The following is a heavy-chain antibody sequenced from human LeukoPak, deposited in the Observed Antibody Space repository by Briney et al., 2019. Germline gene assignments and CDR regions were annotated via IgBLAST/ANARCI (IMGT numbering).Heavy chain of an antibody. Sequence: GGSLRLSCAASGFTFSSYSMNWVRQAPGKGLEWVSSISSSSSYIYYADSVKGRFTISRDNAKNSLYLQMNSLRAEDTAVYYCARDARTTTALDVWGKGTTVTVSS. CDR1: GFTFSSYS. CDR2: ISSSSSYI. D-gene: IGHD1-26*01. CDR3: ARDARTTTALDV. V-gene: IGHV3-21*01. J-gene: IGHJ6*04.